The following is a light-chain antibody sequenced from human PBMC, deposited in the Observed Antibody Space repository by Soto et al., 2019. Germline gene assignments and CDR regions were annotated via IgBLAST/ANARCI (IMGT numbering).Light chain of an antibody. Sequence: EILMTQSPVTLPVSPGERATLSCRASQSISNNLAWYQQIPGQAPRLLIYGASTRATGIPARFSGSGSGTEFTLTISSLQSEDFAVYSCQQYNNWPFTFGPGTKVDIK. CDR3: QQYNNWPFT. CDR1: QSISNN. CDR2: GAS. V-gene: IGKV3D-15*01. J-gene: IGKJ3*01.